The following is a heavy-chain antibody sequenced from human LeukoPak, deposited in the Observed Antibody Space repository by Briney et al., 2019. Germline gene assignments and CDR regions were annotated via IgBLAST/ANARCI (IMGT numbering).Heavy chain of an antibody. J-gene: IGHJ1*01. CDR3: ARDNYDEHGYFQH. Sequence: LRLSCAASGFTFSDYYMSWIRQAPGKGLEWIGSIYYSGSTYYNPSLKSRVTISVDTSKNQFSLKLSSVTAADTAVYYCARDNYDEHGYFQHWGQGTLVTVSS. CDR1: GFTFSDYY. CDR2: IYYSGST. V-gene: IGHV4-38-2*02. D-gene: IGHD3-22*01.